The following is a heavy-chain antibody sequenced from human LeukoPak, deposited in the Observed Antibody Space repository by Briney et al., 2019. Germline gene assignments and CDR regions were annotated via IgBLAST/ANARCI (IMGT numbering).Heavy chain of an antibody. D-gene: IGHD6-19*01. CDR3: ARDSNGWAWDY. CDR2: INPNGSRT. V-gene: IGHV1-46*01. J-gene: IGHJ4*02. Sequence: ASVKVSCKTSGYTFTRHSMHWVRQAPGQGLEWMGIINPNGSRTTYAQKIQGRVTMTRDMSTGTMYMEMSSLRSEDTAVYYCARDSNGWAWDYWGQGTLVTVPS. CDR1: GYTFTRHS.